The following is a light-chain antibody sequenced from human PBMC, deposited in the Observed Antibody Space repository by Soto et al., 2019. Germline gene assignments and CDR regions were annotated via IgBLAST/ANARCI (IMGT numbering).Light chain of an antibody. CDR1: QSVSSSY. J-gene: IGKJ1*01. CDR2: GAS. V-gene: IGKV3-20*01. CDR3: QQYGSSPGT. Sequence: EIVLTQSPGTLSLSPGERATLSCRASQSVSSSYLAWYQQKPGQAPRLLIYGASSRATGVPDRFSGSGSGPDFTLTICRLEPEDFAVYYCQQYGSSPGTFGQGTKVEIK.